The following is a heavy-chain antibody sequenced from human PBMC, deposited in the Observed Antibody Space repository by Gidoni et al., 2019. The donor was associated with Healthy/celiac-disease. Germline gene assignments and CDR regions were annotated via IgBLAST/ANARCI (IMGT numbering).Heavy chain of an antibody. Sequence: QVTLKESGPALVKPTQTLTLTCTFSGFSLSTSGMRVSWIRQPPGKALEWLARIDWDDDKFYSTSLKTRLTISKDTSKNQVVLTMTNMDPVDTATYYCARTRLTTVTTYDAFDIWGQGTMVTVSS. V-gene: IGHV2-70*04. CDR1: GFSLSTSGMR. CDR3: ARTRLTTVTTYDAFDI. D-gene: IGHD4-17*01. J-gene: IGHJ3*02. CDR2: IDWDDDK.